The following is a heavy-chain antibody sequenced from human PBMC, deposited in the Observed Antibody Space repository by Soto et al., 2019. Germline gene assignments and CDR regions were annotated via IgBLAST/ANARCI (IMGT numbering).Heavy chain of an antibody. CDR2: IWYDGSNK. CDR1: GFTFSSYG. CDR3: ARSTFWYVPQTRWDDMNWFDP. D-gene: IGHD3-3*01. V-gene: IGHV3-33*01. J-gene: IGHJ5*02. Sequence: QVQLVESGGGVVQPGRSLRLSCAASGFTFSSYGMHWVRQAPGKGLEWVAVIWYDGSNKYYADSVKGRFTISRDNSKNTLYLKMNSLRAEDTAVYYCARSTFWYVPQTRWDDMNWFDPWGQGTLVTVSS.